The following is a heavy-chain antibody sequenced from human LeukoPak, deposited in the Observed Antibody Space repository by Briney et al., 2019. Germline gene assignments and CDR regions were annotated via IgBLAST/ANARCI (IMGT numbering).Heavy chain of an antibody. Sequence: PSETLSLTCGVSGASISSYYWSWVRQPPGKGLEWIGHISYSGITNYNPSLKSRVTISLDTSKNQFSLRLSSVTAADTAVYYCAKSNGYGLVDIWGQGTMVTVSS. D-gene: IGHD3-10*01. J-gene: IGHJ3*02. CDR1: GASISSYY. V-gene: IGHV4-59*12. CDR2: ISYSGIT. CDR3: AKSNGYGLVDI.